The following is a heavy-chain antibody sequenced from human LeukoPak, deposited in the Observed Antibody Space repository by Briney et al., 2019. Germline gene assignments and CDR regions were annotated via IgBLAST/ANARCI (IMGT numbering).Heavy chain of an antibody. CDR2: ISSSATTI. D-gene: IGHD3-22*01. CDR1: GFTFRNYE. V-gene: IGHV3-48*03. Sequence: GGSLRLSCAASGFTFRNYEMNWVRQAPGKGLEWVSYISSSATTIYYADSVKGRFTISRNNAKNSLYLQMNSLRAEDTGVYYCAGLETSGYFSSTGEASYYYYMDVWGKGTTVTISS. J-gene: IGHJ6*03. CDR3: AGLETSGYFSSTGEASYYYYMDV.